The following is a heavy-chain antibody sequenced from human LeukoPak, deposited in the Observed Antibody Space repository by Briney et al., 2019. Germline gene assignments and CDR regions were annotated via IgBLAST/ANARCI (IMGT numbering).Heavy chain of an antibody. V-gene: IGHV3-23*01. J-gene: IGHJ2*01. CDR3: AKAYHGYSYGTIWGGYWYFDL. CDR2: ISGSGGST. CDR1: GFTFSSYG. Sequence: GGSLRLSCAASGFTFSSYGMSWVRQAPGKGLEWVSAISGSGGSTYYADSVKGRFSISRDNSKNTLYLQMNSLRAEDTAVYYCAKAYHGYSYGTIWGGYWYFDLWGRGTLVTVSS. D-gene: IGHD5-18*01.